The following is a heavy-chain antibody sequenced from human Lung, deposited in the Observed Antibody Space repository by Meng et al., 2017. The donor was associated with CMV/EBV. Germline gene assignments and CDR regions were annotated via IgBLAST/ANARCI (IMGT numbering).Heavy chain of an antibody. J-gene: IGHJ5*02. CDR2: INWNGGST. Sequence: LSCAASGFRFDDYAMAWVRQAPGKGLECVSSINWNGGSTNYADSVKGRFTISRDNVKNFLHLQMNSLRAEDTALYYCAREGTLGWFDPWGQGTLVTVSS. CDR1: GFRFDDYA. CDR3: AREGTLGWFDP. V-gene: IGHV3-20*04. D-gene: IGHD3-10*01.